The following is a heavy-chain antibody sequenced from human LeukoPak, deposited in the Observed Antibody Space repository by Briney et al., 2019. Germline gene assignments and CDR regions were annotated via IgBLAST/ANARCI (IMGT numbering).Heavy chain of an antibody. CDR1: GYTFTGYY. D-gene: IGHD4-17*01. J-gene: IGHJ4*02. CDR2: INPRDGST. V-gene: IGHV1-46*01. Sequence: GASVKVSCKASGYTFTGYYMHWVRQAPGQGLEWMGIINPRDGSTSYAQQFQGRLTLTRDTSTSTVYMEVSSLRSEDTAVYYCARTPGDYVARYFNYWGQGTLVTVSS. CDR3: ARTPGDYVARYFNY.